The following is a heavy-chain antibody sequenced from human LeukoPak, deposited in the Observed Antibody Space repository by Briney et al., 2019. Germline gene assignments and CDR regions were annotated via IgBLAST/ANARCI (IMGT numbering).Heavy chain of an antibody. CDR2: VSLSGLT. D-gene: IGHD2-8*01. J-gene: IGHJ4*02. V-gene: IGHV4-4*02. Sequence: SETLSLTCGVSGGSITSTNWWSWVRPPPGQGLEWIGEVSLSGLTNYNPSLSSRVIMALDTSKNHLSLHLTSVTAADTAVYYCSRENGAFSPFGYWGQGYLATVLS. CDR3: SRENGAFSPFGY. CDR1: GGSITSTNW.